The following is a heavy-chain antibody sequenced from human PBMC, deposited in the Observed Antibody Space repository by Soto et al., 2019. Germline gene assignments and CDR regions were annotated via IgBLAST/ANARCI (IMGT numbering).Heavy chain of an antibody. V-gene: IGHV3-73*02. Sequence: EVQLVESGGGLVLPGGSLKLSCAASGFTFSGSAIHWVRQAPGKGLEWVGRIRDKANNYATVYAASVRGRFTISRDDSKNTAYFEMNSLRTEDTAVYYCSRHGYYYDGRGDSEDNWGQGTLVTVSS. CDR2: IRDKANNYAT. CDR1: GFTFSGSA. CDR3: SRHGYYYDGRGDSEDN. D-gene: IGHD3-22*01. J-gene: IGHJ4*02.